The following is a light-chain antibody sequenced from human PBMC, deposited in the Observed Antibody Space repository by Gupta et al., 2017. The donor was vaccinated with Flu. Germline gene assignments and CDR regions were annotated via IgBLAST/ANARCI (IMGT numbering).Light chain of an antibody. CDR2: EVS. CDR3: SSYTSSSTLVV. CDR1: DVGCHNY. Sequence: DVGCHNYVSWYQQHPGKAPKLRMYEVSNRPSGVSNRFSGSKSGNTASLTISGLQAEDEADYYCSSYTSSSTLVVFGTGTKVTVL. V-gene: IGLV2-14*01. J-gene: IGLJ1*01.